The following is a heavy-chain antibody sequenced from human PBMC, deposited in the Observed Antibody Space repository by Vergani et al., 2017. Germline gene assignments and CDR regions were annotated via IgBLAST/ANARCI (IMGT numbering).Heavy chain of an antibody. D-gene: IGHD4-17*01. V-gene: IGHV3-23*01. CDR3: TSAGGDYGPGAFDI. J-gene: IGHJ3*02. CDR1: GFTFSSYA. Sequence: EVQLLESGGGLVQPGGSLRLSCAASGFTFSSYAMSWVRQAPGKGLEWVSAISGSGGSTYYADSVKGRFTISRDDSKSIAYLQMNSLKTEDTAVYYCTSAGGDYGPGAFDIWGQGTMVTVSS. CDR2: ISGSGGST.